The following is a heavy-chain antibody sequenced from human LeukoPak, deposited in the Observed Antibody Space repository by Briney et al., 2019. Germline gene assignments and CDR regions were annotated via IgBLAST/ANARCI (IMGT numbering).Heavy chain of an antibody. V-gene: IGHV3-66*02. CDR1: GFTFRNYA. D-gene: IGHD4-11*01. CDR2: IYSGGST. CDR3: ASVTTWYFQH. Sequence: GGSLRLSCAASGFTFRNYAMTWVRQAPGKGLEWVSVIYSGGSTYYADSVKGRFTISRDNSKNALYLQMNSLRAEDTAVYYCASVTTWYFQHWGQGTLVTVSS. J-gene: IGHJ1*01.